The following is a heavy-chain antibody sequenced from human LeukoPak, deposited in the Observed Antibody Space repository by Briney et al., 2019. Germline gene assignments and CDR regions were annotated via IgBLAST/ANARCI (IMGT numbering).Heavy chain of an antibody. CDR2: ISYDGSNK. Sequence: GGSLRLSCAASGFTFSSYAMHWVRQAPGKGLEWVAVISYDGSNKYYADSVKGRFTISRDNSKNTLYLQMNSLRAEDTAVYYCARGLIALGALSGPLDYWGQGTLVTVSS. D-gene: IGHD2/OR15-2a*01. CDR1: GFTFSSYA. V-gene: IGHV3-30-3*01. CDR3: ARGLIALGALSGPLDY. J-gene: IGHJ4*02.